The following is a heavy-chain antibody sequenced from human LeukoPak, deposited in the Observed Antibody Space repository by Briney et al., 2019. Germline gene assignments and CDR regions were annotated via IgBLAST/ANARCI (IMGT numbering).Heavy chain of an antibody. V-gene: IGHV3-30*02. CDR3: AKDVLRGGY. CDR2: ILYDGSNK. D-gene: IGHD3-10*01. CDR1: GFTFSTYG. Sequence: PGGSLRLSCAASGFTFSTYGMHWVRQAPGKGLEGVAFILYDGSNKYYADSLQGRFTLSRDNSKNTLYLQMNSLRAEDTAVYYCAKDVLRGGYWGQGTLVTVSS. J-gene: IGHJ4*02.